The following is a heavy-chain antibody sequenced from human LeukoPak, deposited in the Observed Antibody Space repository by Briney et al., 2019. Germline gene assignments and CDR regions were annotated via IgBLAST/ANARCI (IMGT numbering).Heavy chain of an antibody. CDR1: GGSFSGYY. CDR2: IYYSGSA. Sequence: SETLSLTCAVYGGSFSGYYWSWIRQPPGRGLEWIANIYYSGSAYYSPSLKSRVTVSIDTSKNQFSLKLNSVTAADTAVYYCARQSTIAAARIDPWGQGTLVTVSS. D-gene: IGHD6-25*01. CDR3: ARQSTIAAARIDP. J-gene: IGHJ5*02. V-gene: IGHV4-34*01.